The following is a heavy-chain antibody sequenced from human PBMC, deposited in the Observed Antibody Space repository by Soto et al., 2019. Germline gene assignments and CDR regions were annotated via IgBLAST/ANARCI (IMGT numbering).Heavy chain of an antibody. Sequence: SETLSLTCAVYGGSFSDYYWSWIRQPPGKGLEWIGEINHSGSTNYNPSLKSRVTISLDTSKNQFSLKLTSVTAADTAVYSCARDSHCSGGSCYRLDYWGQGTLVTVSS. J-gene: IGHJ4*02. CDR2: INHSGST. CDR3: ARDSHCSGGSCYRLDY. V-gene: IGHV4-34*01. CDR1: GGSFSDYY. D-gene: IGHD2-15*01.